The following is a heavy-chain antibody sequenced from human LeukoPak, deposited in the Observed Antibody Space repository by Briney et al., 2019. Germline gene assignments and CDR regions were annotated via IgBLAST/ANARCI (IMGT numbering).Heavy chain of an antibody. Sequence: ASVKVSCKASGYTFTGYYMHWVRQAPGQGLEWMGWINPNSGGTNYAQKFQGRVTMTRDTSISTAYMELSRLRSDDTAVYYCARAIYTGIAVAGTEGLDYWGQGTLVTVSS. CDR3: ARAIYTGIAVAGTEGLDY. CDR2: INPNSGGT. D-gene: IGHD6-19*01. J-gene: IGHJ4*02. CDR1: GYTFTGYY. V-gene: IGHV1-2*02.